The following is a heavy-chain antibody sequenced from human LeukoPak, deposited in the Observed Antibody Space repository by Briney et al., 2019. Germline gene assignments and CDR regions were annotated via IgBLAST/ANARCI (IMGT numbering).Heavy chain of an antibody. CDR2: ISWNSGGI. CDR1: GFTFDDYA. Sequence: GGSLRLSCAASGFTFDDYAMPWVRQAPGKGLEWVSGISWNSGGIGYADSVKGRFTISRDNAKNSLYLQMNSLRAEDTALYYCAKDYSGSYKTEFDYWGQGTLVTVSS. CDR3: AKDYSGSYKTEFDY. V-gene: IGHV3-9*01. D-gene: IGHD1-26*01. J-gene: IGHJ4*02.